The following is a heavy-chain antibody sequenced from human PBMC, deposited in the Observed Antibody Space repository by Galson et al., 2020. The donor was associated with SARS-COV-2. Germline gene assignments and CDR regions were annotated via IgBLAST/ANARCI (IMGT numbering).Heavy chain of an antibody. CDR1: GFTFSSYA. D-gene: IGHD3-22*01. Sequence: GGSLRLSCAASGFTFSSYAMSWVRQAPGKGLEWVSAISGSGGSTYYADSVKGRFTISRDNSKNTLYLQMNSLRAEDTAVYYCAKDYDSSGDLQGDAFDIWGQGTMVTVSS. V-gene: IGHV3-23*01. J-gene: IGHJ3*02. CDR3: AKDYDSSGDLQGDAFDI. CDR2: ISGSGGST.